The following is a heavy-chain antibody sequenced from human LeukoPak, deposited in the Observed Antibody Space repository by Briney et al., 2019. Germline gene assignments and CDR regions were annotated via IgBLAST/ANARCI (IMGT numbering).Heavy chain of an antibody. CDR3: ARVNAMIVDSDV. CDR2: INPNSGGT. D-gene: IGHD3-22*01. Sequence: GASVKVSCKASGYTFTGYYMHWVRQAPGQGLEWMGWINPNSGGTNYAQKFQGRVTMTRDTSISTAFMELSRLRSDDTGVYYCARVNAMIVDSDVWGQGTTVTVSS. CDR1: GYTFTGYY. J-gene: IGHJ6*02. V-gene: IGHV1-2*02.